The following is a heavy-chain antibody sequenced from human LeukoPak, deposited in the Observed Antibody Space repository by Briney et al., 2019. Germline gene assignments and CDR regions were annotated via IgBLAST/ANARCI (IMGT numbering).Heavy chain of an antibody. CDR3: ARRRGYCSSTSCFFFDP. Sequence: SETLSLTCAVYGGSFSGYYWSWIRQPPGKGLEWIGEINHSGSTNYNPSLKSRVTISVDTSKNQFSLKLSSVTAADTAVYYCARRRGYCSSTSCFFFDPWGQGTLVTVSS. D-gene: IGHD2-2*01. CDR1: GGSFSGYY. J-gene: IGHJ5*02. CDR2: INHSGST. V-gene: IGHV4-34*01.